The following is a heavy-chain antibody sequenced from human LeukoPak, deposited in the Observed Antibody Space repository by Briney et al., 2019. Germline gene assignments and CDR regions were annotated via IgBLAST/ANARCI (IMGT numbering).Heavy chain of an antibody. J-gene: IGHJ6*02. Sequence: SETLSLTCAVYGGSFSGYYWSWIRQPPGKGLEWIGEINHSGSTNYNPSLKSRVTISVDTSMNQFSLKLSSVTAADTAVYYCARVLRRYYYYGMDVWGQGTTVTVSS. CDR2: INHSGST. CDR1: GGSFSGYY. CDR3: ARVLRRYYYYGMDV. V-gene: IGHV4-34*01.